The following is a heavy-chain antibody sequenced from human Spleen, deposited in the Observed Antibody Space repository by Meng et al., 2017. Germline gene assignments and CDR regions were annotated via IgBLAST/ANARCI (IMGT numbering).Heavy chain of an antibody. CDR3: ASVRFGELLPNY. Sequence: GSLRLSCTVSGGSISSYYWSWIRQPPGKGLEWIGYIYYSGSTNYNPSLKSRVTISVDTSKNQFSLKLSSVTAADTAVYYCASVRFGELLPNYWGQGTLVTVSS. CDR2: IYYSGST. D-gene: IGHD3-10*01. J-gene: IGHJ4*02. CDR1: GGSISSYY. V-gene: IGHV4-59*01.